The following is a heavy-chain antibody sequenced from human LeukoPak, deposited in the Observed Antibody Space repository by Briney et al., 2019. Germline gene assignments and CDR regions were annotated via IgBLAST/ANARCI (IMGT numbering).Heavy chain of an antibody. CDR3: ARLRGVVVPIGVDY. CDR1: GGSIKSRSYY. J-gene: IGHJ4*02. D-gene: IGHD2-21*01. Sequence: SETLSLTCTVSGGSIKSRSYYWGWIRQPPGKGLEWIGSIYYSGSTYYNPSLKSRVTISVDTSKNQFSLKLSSVTAADTAVYYCARLRGVVVPIGVDYWGQGTLVTVSS. V-gene: IGHV4-39*01. CDR2: IYYSGST.